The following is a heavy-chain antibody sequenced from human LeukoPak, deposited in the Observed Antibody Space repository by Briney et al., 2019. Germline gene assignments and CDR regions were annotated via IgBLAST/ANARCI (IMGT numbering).Heavy chain of an antibody. D-gene: IGHD6-19*01. CDR3: ARANRQQWLVTPFDY. CDR2: ISYDGSNK. CDR1: GFTFSSYA. J-gene: IGHJ4*02. Sequence: PGRSLRLSCAASGFTFSSYAMHWVRQAPGKGLEWVAVISYDGSNKYYADSVKGRFTISRDNSKNTLYLQMNSLRAEDTAVYYCARANRQQWLVTPFDYWGQGTPVTVSS. V-gene: IGHV3-30*04.